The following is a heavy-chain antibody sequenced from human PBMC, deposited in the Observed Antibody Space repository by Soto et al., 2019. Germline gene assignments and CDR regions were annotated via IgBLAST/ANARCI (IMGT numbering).Heavy chain of an antibody. CDR2: IDYNGVT. CDR3: GKVLVGATGHTDSDS. D-gene: IGHD2-15*01. Sequence: SETLSLTCTVSGGSIYRSGYYWDWIRQPPWRGLEWIGNIDYNGVTYSNPSLKSRVTISRDTSKNQFSLKLTSVTAADTALYYCGKVLVGATGHTDSDSWGPGXLVTVYS. J-gene: IGHJ4*02. V-gene: IGHV4-39*01. CDR1: GGSIYRSGYY.